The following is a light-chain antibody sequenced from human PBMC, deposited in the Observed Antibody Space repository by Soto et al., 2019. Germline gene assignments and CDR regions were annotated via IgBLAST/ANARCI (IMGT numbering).Light chain of an antibody. CDR1: QSVSNS. Sequence: EIVLTQSPATLPLSPGQRATLSCRASQSVSNSLAWYQQKPGQAPRLLIYDASNRATGIPARFSGSGSGTDFTLTISSLEPEDFAVYYCQQRSNWPLLTFGGGTKVEIK. CDR2: DAS. CDR3: QQRSNWPLLT. J-gene: IGKJ4*01. V-gene: IGKV3-11*01.